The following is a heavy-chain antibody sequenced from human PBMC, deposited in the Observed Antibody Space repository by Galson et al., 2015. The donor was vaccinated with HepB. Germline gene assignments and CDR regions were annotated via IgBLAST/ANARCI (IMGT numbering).Heavy chain of an antibody. Sequence: SLRLSCAASGFTFSSYWMHWVRQAPGKGLVWVSRINSDGSSTSYADSVKGRFTISRDNAKNTLYLQMNSLRAEDTAVYYCASRPGYSYGYYYYYMDVWGKGTTVTVSS. CDR2: INSDGSST. CDR3: ASRPGYSYGYYYYYMDV. D-gene: IGHD5-18*01. V-gene: IGHV3-74*01. CDR1: GFTFSSYW. J-gene: IGHJ6*03.